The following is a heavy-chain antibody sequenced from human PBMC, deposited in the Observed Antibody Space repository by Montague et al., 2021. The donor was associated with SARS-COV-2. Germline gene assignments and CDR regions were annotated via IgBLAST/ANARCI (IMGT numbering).Heavy chain of an antibody. CDR2: IYYSGST. CDR1: GGTISGSY. Sequence: SETLSLTCTVSGGTISGSYWSWIRQSPEKGLEWIGYIYYSGSTKYNPSPKSRVTISLDTSKNQFFLKLTSVTAADTAVYYCARGFDILNYYYYTMDVWGQGTTVTVSS. D-gene: IGHD3-9*01. CDR3: ARGFDILNYYYYTMDV. V-gene: IGHV4-59*01. J-gene: IGHJ6*02.